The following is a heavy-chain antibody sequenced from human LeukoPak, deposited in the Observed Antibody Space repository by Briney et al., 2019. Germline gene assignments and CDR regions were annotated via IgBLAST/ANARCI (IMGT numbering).Heavy chain of an antibody. Sequence: SETLSLTCTVSGGSISSYYWSWIRQPAGKGLEWIGRIYTSGSTNYNPSLNSRVTISVDTSKNQFSLKLSSVTAADTAVYYCARGELLLDAFDIWGQGTMVTVSS. D-gene: IGHD1-26*01. V-gene: IGHV4-4*07. J-gene: IGHJ3*02. CDR2: IYTSGST. CDR1: GGSISSYY. CDR3: ARGELLLDAFDI.